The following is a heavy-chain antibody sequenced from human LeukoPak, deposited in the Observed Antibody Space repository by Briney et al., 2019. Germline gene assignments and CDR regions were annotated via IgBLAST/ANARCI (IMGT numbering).Heavy chain of an antibody. Sequence: GGSLRLSCVASGFTFSSYWMNWARQAPGKGLEWVASINHNGNVNYYVDSVKGRFTISRDNAKNSLYLQMSNLRAEDTAVYFCARGGGLDAWGQGATVTVSS. D-gene: IGHD3-16*01. CDR1: GFTFSSYW. CDR2: INHNGNVN. V-gene: IGHV3-7*03. CDR3: ARGGGLDA. J-gene: IGHJ6*02.